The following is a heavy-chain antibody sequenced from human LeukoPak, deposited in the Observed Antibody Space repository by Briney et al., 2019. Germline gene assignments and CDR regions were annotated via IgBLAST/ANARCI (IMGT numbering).Heavy chain of an antibody. CDR3: GEDQIGVTCILGGDY. CDR1: GFTFSSYG. V-gene: IGHV3-30*02. CDR2: IRYDGSNK. D-gene: IGHD2-21*02. Sequence: GGSLRLSCAASGFTFSSYGMHWVRQAPGKGLEWVAFIRYDGSNKYYADSVKGRFTISRDNSKNTLYLQMNSLRAEDTAVYYCGEDQIGVTCILGGDYWGQGTLVTVSS. J-gene: IGHJ4*02.